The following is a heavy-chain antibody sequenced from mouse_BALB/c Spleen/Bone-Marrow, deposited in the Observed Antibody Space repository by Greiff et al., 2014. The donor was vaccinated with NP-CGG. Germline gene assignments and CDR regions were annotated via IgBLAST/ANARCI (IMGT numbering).Heavy chain of an antibody. V-gene: IGHV1-4*01. J-gene: IGHJ4*01. D-gene: IGHD1-1*01. CDR1: GYTFTRCT. CDR2: INPSSAYT. CDR3: TIRYYAMDY. Sequence: VQLVESGAELARPGASVKMSCQASGYTFTRCTMHWEKQRPGQGLEWIGYINPSSAYTNYNQKFKDKATLTADKSSSTAYMQLSSLTSEDSAVYYCTIRYYAMDYWGQGTSVTVSS.